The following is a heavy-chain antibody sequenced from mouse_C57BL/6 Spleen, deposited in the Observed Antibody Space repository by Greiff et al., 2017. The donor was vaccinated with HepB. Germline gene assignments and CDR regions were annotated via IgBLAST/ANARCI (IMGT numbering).Heavy chain of an antibody. Sequence: EVMLVESGGDLVKPGGSLKLSCAASGFTFSSYGMSWVRQTPDKRLEWVATISSGGSYTYYPDSVKGRFTISRDNAKNTLYLQMSSLKSEDTAMYYCARQGSTWTWFAYWGQGTLVTVSA. CDR2: ISSGGSYT. V-gene: IGHV5-6*01. CDR3: ARQGSTWTWFAY. CDR1: GFTFSSYG. D-gene: IGHD4-1*02. J-gene: IGHJ3*01.